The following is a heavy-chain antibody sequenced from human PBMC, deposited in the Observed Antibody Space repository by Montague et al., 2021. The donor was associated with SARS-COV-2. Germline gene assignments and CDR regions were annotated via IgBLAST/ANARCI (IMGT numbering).Heavy chain of an antibody. CDR2: IYYSGSS. J-gene: IGHJ4*02. Sequence: IYYSGSSKYNPSLKSRLTISVDTSTNQVSLKVSSATAADSALYFCARGAGYSYGVDYWGQGTLVAVSS. D-gene: IGHD5-18*01. CDR3: ARGAGYSYGVDY. V-gene: IGHV4-59*09.